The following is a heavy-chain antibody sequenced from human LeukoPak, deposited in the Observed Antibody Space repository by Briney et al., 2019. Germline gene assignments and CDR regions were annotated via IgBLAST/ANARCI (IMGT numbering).Heavy chain of an antibody. CDR3: ARDPPTYYYDSSGYFDY. V-gene: IGHV4-4*07. CDR2: IYTSGST. Sequence: SETLSLTCAVYGGSFSGYYWSWIRQPPGKGLEWIGRIYTSGSTNYNPSLKSRVTMSVDTSKNQFSLKLSSVTAADTAVYYCARDPPTYYYDSSGYFDYWGQGTLVTVSS. CDR1: GGSFSGYY. J-gene: IGHJ4*02. D-gene: IGHD3-22*01.